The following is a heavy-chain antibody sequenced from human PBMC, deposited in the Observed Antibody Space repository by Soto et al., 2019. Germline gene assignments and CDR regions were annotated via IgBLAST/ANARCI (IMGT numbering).Heavy chain of an antibody. V-gene: IGHV4-31*03. J-gene: IGHJ5*02. D-gene: IGHD3-22*01. CDR1: GGSISSGGYY. Sequence: SETLSLTCTVSGGSISSGGYYWSWIRQHPGKGLEWIGTIYFSGTTYYNPSLKSRVTISVDTSKSQFSLKLSSVTAADTAVYYCATRDRSGFSYWLDTWGQGTLVTVSS. CDR3: ATRDRSGFSYWLDT. CDR2: IYFSGTT.